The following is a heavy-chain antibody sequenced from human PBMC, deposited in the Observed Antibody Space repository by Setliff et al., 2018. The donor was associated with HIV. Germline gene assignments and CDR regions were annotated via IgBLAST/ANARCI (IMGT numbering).Heavy chain of an antibody. V-gene: IGHV1-46*01. CDR3: ARGPITGTTFFDY. Sequence: ASVKVSCKTSGHTFANSYLHWVRQGPGQGLEWMGIMNPNDGGTQYAQNFRGRVSMTRDTSTTTVYMELYSLRSEDTAVYHCARGPITGTTFFDYWGQGTLVTVSS. CDR2: MNPNDGGT. J-gene: IGHJ4*02. CDR1: GHTFANSY. D-gene: IGHD1-7*01.